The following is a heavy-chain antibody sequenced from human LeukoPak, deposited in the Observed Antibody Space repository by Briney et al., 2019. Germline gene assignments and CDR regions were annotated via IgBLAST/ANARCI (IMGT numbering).Heavy chain of an antibody. Sequence: PGGSLRLSCAASGFTFSTYAMSWVRQAPGKGLEWVSVISASGGSTYYADSVKGRFTISRDNSKNTLYLQMNSLRAEDTAVYYCAKDQRGYCTSTRCYIYDYWGKGTLVTVSS. V-gene: IGHV3-23*01. D-gene: IGHD2-2*02. CDR1: GFTFSTYA. CDR2: ISASGGST. J-gene: IGHJ4*02. CDR3: AKDQRGYCTSTRCYIYDY.